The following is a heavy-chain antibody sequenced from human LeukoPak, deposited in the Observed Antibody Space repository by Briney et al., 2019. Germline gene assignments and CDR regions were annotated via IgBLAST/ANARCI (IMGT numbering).Heavy chain of an antibody. V-gene: IGHV3-66*04. CDR1: GFTVSSNY. J-gene: IGHJ4*02. D-gene: IGHD5-18*01. Sequence: GGSLRLSCAASGFTVSSNYMNWVRQAPGKGLEWVSMIYPNGNTFYTDSVKGRFTISRDNSKNTLDLQMNSLRAEDMAVYYCARRGHGYGSPFDYWGQGTLVTVSS. CDR3: ARRGHGYGSPFDY. CDR2: IYPNGNT.